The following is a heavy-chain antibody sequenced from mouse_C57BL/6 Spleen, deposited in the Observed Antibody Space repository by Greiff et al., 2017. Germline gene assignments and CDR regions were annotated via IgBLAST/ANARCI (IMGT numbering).Heavy chain of an antibody. CDR3: ARYGYGE. Sequence: QVQLQQPGAELVKPGASVKLSCKATGYTFTSYWMNWVKQRPGQGLEWIGMIHPNSGSTNYNEKFKSKATLTVDKSSIPAYMQIRSLTSEDSAVYYCARYGYGEWGQGTTLTVSS. CDR2: IHPNSGST. J-gene: IGHJ2*01. CDR1: GYTFTSYW. V-gene: IGHV1-64*01. D-gene: IGHD2-2*01.